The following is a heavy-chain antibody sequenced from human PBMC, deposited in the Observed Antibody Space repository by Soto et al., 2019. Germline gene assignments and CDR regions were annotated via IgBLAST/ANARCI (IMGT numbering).Heavy chain of an antibody. CDR3: AGGYCSGGSCYDTFDY. V-gene: IGHV1-69*13. CDR2: IIPIFGTA. J-gene: IGHJ4*02. CDR1: GGTFSSYA. D-gene: IGHD2-15*01. Sequence: SVKVSCKASGGTFSSYAISWVRQAPGQGLEWMGGIIPIFGTANYAQKFQGRVTITADESTSTAYMELSSLRSEDTAVYYCAGGYCSGGSCYDTFDYWGQGTLVTVSS.